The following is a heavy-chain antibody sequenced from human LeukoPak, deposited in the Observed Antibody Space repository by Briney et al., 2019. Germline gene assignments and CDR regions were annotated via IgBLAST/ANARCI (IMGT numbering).Heavy chain of an antibody. CDR2: INPNTGLK. V-gene: IGHV1-2*02. CDR1: GHSFISSY. CDR3: ARPTPYSHNQALDGLDP. Sequence: ASVPVSCVPSGHSFISSYVHWVRPAPGQGVEWMGWINPNTGLKYYKQNLQGRVTLTRDTSISTAYMQLSGLRADATAVYYCARPTPYSHNQALDGLDPWGRGTLITVSS. J-gene: IGHJ5*02. D-gene: IGHD1-26*01.